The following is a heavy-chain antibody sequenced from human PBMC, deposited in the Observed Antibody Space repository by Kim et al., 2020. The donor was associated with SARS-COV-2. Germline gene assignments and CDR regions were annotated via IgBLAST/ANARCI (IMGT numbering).Heavy chain of an antibody. D-gene: IGHD3-16*02. Sequence: GGSLRLSCAASGFTFSSYGMHWVRQAPGKGLEWVALISYDGSNKYYADSVKGRFTISRDNSKNTLYLQMNSLRAEDTAVYYCAKDLRDYVWGSYRYFPHYWGQGTLVTVSS. V-gene: IGHV3-30*18. J-gene: IGHJ4*02. CDR3: AKDLRDYVWGSYRYFPHY. CDR1: GFTFSSYG. CDR2: ISYDGSNK.